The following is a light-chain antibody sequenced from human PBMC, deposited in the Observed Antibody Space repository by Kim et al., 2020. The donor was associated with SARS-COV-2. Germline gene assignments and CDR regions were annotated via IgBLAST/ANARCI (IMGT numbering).Light chain of an antibody. J-gene: IGLJ1*01. CDR1: SSDIGVSRY. Sequence: SIPMSGTGTSSDIGVSRYVSWYQQHPGTAPKLIIYEVNNRPSGVSNRFSGSKSGNTASLTISGLQTEDEAEYYCSSHRDSTTLDVFGTGTKVTVL. V-gene: IGLV2-14*01. CDR3: SSHRDSTTLDV. CDR2: EVN.